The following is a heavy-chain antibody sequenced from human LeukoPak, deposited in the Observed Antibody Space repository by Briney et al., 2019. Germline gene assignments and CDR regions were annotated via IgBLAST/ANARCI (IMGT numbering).Heavy chain of an antibody. CDR1: GESFSGYY. CDR2: INHSGST. D-gene: IGHD1-26*01. Sequence: SETLSLTCAVYGESFSGYYWSWIRQPPGKGLEWIGEINHSGSTNYNPSLKSRVTISVDTSKNQFSLKLSSVTAADTAVYYCAKGYGWEASYYYYYMDVWGKGTTVTISS. CDR3: AKGYGWEASYYYYYMDV. J-gene: IGHJ6*03. V-gene: IGHV4-34*01.